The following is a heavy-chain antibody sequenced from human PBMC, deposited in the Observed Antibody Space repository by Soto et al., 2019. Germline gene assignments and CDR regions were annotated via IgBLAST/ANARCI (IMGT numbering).Heavy chain of an antibody. CDR1: GGPFSSYT. D-gene: IGHD6-13*01. CDR3: ARVRYSSSWFDY. Sequence: ASVKVSCKASGGPFSSYTISWVRQAPGQGLEWKGKIIPILGIANYAQKFQGRVTITADKSTSTAYMELSSLRSEDTAVYYCARVRYSSSWFDYWGQGTLVTVSS. V-gene: IGHV1-69*02. CDR2: IIPILGIA. J-gene: IGHJ4*02.